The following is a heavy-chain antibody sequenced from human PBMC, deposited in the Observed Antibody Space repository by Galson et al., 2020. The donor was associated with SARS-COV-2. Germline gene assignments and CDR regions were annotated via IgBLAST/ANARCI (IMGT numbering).Heavy chain of an antibody. J-gene: IGHJ4*02. CDR1: GGSISSRDYY. CDR2: IYYTGST. V-gene: IGHV4-30-4*08. CDR3: ARDGAGPFDS. D-gene: IGHD2-8*01. Sequence: SETLSLTCTVSGGSISSRDYYWSWIRQPPGKGLEWIGYIYYTGSTSYNPSLKSRVNISVDTSKNQFSLRLTSVTAADTAVCYCARDGAGPFDSWGQGTLVTVSS.